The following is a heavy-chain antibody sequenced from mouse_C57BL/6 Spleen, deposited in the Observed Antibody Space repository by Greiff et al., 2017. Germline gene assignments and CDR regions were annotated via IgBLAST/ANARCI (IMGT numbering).Heavy chain of an antibody. CDR3: ARSSSSIYVGYSWFAY. CDR1: GYTFTSYD. Sequence: QVQLQQSGPELVKPGASVKLSCKASGYTFTSYDINWVKQRPGQGLEWIGWIYPRDGSTKYNEKFKGKATLTVDTSSSTAYMELHSLTSEDSAVYFCARSSSSIYVGYSWFAYWGQGTLVTVSA. J-gene: IGHJ3*01. D-gene: IGHD2-3*01. CDR2: IYPRDGST. V-gene: IGHV1-85*01.